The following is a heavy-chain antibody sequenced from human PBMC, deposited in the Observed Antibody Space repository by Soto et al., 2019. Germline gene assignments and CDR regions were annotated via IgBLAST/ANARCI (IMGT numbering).Heavy chain of an antibody. CDR1: GFTFSSYW. V-gene: IGHV3-7*01. J-gene: IGHJ4*02. D-gene: IGHD4-17*01. CDR2: IKEDGSEK. Sequence: EVQLVESGGGLVQPGGSLRLSCAASGFTFSSYWMSWVRQAPGKGLEWVASIKEDGSEKYYVDSVKGRFTISRDNARNSLYLQLSSLRVDDMAVYCCARAPNYGDYFNYWGQGTLVTVSS. CDR3: ARAPNYGDYFNY.